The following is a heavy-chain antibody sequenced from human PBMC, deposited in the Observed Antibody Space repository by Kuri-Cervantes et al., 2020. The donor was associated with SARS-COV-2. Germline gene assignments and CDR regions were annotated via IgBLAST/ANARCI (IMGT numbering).Heavy chain of an antibody. D-gene: IGHD2-2*01. J-gene: IGHJ6*03. V-gene: IGHV1-18*04. CDR2: ISAYNGNT. CDR1: GYTFTSYG. Sequence: SVKVSCKASGYTFTSYGISWVRQAPGQGLEWMGWISAYNGNTNYAQKLQGRVTMTTDTSTSTAHMELRSLRSDDTAVYYCARGRTLGYCSSTSCSSYYYYYYMDVWGKGTTVTVSS. CDR3: ARGRTLGYCSSTSCSSYYYYYYMDV.